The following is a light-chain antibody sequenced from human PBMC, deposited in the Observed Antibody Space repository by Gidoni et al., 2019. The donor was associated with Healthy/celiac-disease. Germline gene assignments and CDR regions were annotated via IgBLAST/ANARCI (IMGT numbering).Light chain of an antibody. CDR1: QSISSY. Sequence: LQMTQSPSSLSASVGDRVTITCRASQSISSYLNWYQQKPGKAPKLLIYAASSLQSGVPSRFSGSGSGTDFTLTISILQPEYFATYYCQQSYSTPPTFXQXTKVEIK. J-gene: IGKJ1*01. CDR2: AAS. V-gene: IGKV1-39*01. CDR3: QQSYSTPPT.